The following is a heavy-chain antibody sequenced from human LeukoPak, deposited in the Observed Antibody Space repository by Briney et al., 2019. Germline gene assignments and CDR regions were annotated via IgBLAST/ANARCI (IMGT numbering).Heavy chain of an antibody. CDR2: IDYDGGSG. CDR1: GFTLSSYE. J-gene: IGHJ4*02. D-gene: IGHD1-26*01. V-gene: IGHV3-23*01. CDR3: AKYSGDYFGDY. Sequence: GGSLRLSCTVSGFTLSSYEMSWIRQAPGKGLEWVSSIDYDGGSGHYADSVKGRFTISRDNSKNTLYLQMNSLRAEDTAVYYCAKYSGDYFGDYWGQGNLVTVSS.